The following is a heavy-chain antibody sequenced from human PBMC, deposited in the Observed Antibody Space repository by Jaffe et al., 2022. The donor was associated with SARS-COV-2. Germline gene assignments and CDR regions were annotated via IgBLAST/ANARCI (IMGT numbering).Heavy chain of an antibody. J-gene: IGHJ5*02. V-gene: IGHV1-3*01. CDR2: INAGNGDT. Sequence: QVQLVQSGAEVKKPGASVKVSCKASGYTFTDYAMHWVRQAPGQRLEWMGWINAGNGDTRYSQNFQGRVTITRDTSASTAYMELSSLSSEDTSVYYCARVARTIAATGMLDWFDPWGQGTLVTVSS. D-gene: IGHD6-13*01. CDR3: ARVARTIAATGMLDWFDP. CDR1: GYTFTDYA.